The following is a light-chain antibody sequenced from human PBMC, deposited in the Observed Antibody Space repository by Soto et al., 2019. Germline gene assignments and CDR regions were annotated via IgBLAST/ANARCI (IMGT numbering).Light chain of an antibody. CDR3: QQSYNTPRT. Sequence: QTAPLTADTSASPIYRVTLTSRASQSIDTYVNWYQQKPGKAPKVLIYTASALQSGVPSRFSGSGSGTDFTLNINGLQPEDFATYYCQQSYNTPRTFGQGTKVDIK. CDR2: TAS. J-gene: IGKJ1*01. V-gene: IGKV1-39*01. CDR1: QSIDTY.